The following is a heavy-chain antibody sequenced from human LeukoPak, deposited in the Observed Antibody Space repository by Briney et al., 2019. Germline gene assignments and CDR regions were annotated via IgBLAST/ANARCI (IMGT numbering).Heavy chain of an antibody. J-gene: IGHJ4*02. CDR3: ASRGDFTTVDY. CDR2: IYYSGST. CDR1: GGSISSSSYY. D-gene: IGHD2-21*01. V-gene: IGHV4-39*01. Sequence: SETLSLTCTVSGGSISSSSYYWGWIRQPPGKGLEWTGSIYYSGSTYYNPSLKSRVTISVDTSKNQFSLKLSSVTAADTAVYYCASRGDFTTVDYWGQGTLVTVSS.